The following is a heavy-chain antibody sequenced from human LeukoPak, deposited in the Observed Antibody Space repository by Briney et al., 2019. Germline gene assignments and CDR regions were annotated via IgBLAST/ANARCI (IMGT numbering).Heavy chain of an antibody. CDR1: GFTFDDYG. CDR3: ARAIYGSGSYYAFDI. J-gene: IGHJ3*02. CDR2: INWNGGST. D-gene: IGHD3-10*01. V-gene: IGHV3-20*04. Sequence: GGSLRLSCAASGFTFDDYGMSWVRQAPGKGLEWVSGINWNGGSTGYADSVKGRFTISRDNAKNSLYLQMNSLRAGDTALYYCARAIYGSGSYYAFDIWGQGTMVTVSS.